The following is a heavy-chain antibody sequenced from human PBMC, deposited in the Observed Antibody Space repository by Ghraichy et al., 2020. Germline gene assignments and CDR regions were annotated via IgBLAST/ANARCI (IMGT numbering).Heavy chain of an antibody. D-gene: IGHD2-15*01. Sequence: GESLRLSCAASGFTFSSYWMHWVRQAPGKGLVWVSRINSDGSSTSYADSVKGRFTISRDNAKNTLYLQMNSLRAEDTAVYYCARDKGYCSGGSCYPSAPDYWGQGTLVTVSS. CDR3: ARDKGYCSGGSCYPSAPDY. J-gene: IGHJ4*02. V-gene: IGHV3-74*01. CDR2: INSDGSST. CDR1: GFTFSSYW.